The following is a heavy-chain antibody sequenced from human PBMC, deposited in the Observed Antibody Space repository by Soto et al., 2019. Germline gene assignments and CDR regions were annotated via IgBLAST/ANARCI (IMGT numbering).Heavy chain of an antibody. CDR2: ITSSSDTI. CDR1: GFSFSSYT. CDR3: ARDIERVGATRYFYH. J-gene: IGHJ4*02. Sequence: PGGSLRLSCAASGFSFSSYTMNWVRQAPGKGLEWVAYITSSSDTIYYSDSVKGRFTISRDNGKNSLFLQMNSLRDEDTAVYYCARDIERVGATRYFYHWGQGTRVTVSA. V-gene: IGHV3-48*02. D-gene: IGHD1-26*01.